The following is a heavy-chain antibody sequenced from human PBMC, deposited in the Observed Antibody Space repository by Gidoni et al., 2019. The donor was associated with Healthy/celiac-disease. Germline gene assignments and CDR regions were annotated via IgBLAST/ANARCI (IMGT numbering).Heavy chain of an antibody. J-gene: IGHJ4*02. Sequence: QLQLQESGPGLVKPSETLSLTCTVSGGSISSSSYYWGWIRQPPGKGLEWIGSIYYSGSTYYNPSLKSRVTISVDTSKNQFSLKLSSVTAADTAVYYCARSFLEVPHDYWGQGTLVTVSS. CDR2: IYYSGST. CDR1: GGSISSSSYY. D-gene: IGHD3-3*01. CDR3: ARSFLEVPHDY. V-gene: IGHV4-39*01.